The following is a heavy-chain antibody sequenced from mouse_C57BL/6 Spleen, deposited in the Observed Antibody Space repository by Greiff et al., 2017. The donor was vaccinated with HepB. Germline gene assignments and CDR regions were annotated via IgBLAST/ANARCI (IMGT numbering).Heavy chain of an antibody. CDR3: ARNYEGGYDGYFLDY. D-gene: IGHD2-3*01. J-gene: IGHJ2*01. CDR2: IWTGGGT. V-gene: IGHV2-9-1*01. Sequence: QVQLKESGPGLVAPSQSLSITCTVSGFSLTSYAISWVRQPPGKGLEWLGVIWTGGGTNYNSALKSRLSISKDNSKSQVFLKMNSLKTDDTARYYCARNYEGGYDGYFLDYWGQGTTLTVSS. CDR1: GFSLTSYA.